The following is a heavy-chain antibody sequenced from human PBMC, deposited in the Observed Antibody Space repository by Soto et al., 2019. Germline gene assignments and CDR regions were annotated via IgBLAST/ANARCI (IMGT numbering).Heavy chain of an antibody. CDR1: GFTFSSYG. CDR3: ASHYDLWTGYLSPVDY. Sequence: PGGSLRLSCAASGFTFSSYGMHWVRQAPGKGLEWVAVISYDGSNKYYADSVKGRFTISRDNSKNTLYLQMNSLRAEDTAVYYCASHYDLWTGYLSPVDYWGRGTLVTVSS. V-gene: IGHV3-30*03. J-gene: IGHJ4*02. CDR2: ISYDGSNK. D-gene: IGHD3-3*01.